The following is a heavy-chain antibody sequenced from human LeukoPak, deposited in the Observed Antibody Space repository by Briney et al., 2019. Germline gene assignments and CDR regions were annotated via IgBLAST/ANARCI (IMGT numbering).Heavy chain of an antibody. Sequence: SGGSLRLSCAASGFTFSNYGMSWVRQAPGKGLEWVSAISGSGDYTYYADSVKGRFTISRDNSRNTLHLQMNSLRAEDTAVYYCAKGGIAVAGTSYYYYMDVWGKGTTVTISS. CDR3: AKGGIAVAGTSYYYYMDV. J-gene: IGHJ6*03. CDR2: ISGSGDYT. CDR1: GFTFSNYG. V-gene: IGHV3-23*01. D-gene: IGHD6-19*01.